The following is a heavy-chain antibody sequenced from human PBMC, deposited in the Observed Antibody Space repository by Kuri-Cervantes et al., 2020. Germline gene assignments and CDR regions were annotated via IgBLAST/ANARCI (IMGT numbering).Heavy chain of an antibody. CDR3: ARGRSITMVQGVIRGGDY. V-gene: IGHV1-3*01. J-gene: IGHJ4*02. Sequence: ASVKVSCKASGYTFTSYAMHWVRQAPGQRLEWMGWINAGNGNTKYSQKFQGRVTMTRNTSISTAYMELSSLRSEDTAVYYCARGRSITMVQGVIRGGDYWGQGTLVTVSS. D-gene: IGHD3-10*01. CDR2: INAGNGNT. CDR1: GYTFTSYA.